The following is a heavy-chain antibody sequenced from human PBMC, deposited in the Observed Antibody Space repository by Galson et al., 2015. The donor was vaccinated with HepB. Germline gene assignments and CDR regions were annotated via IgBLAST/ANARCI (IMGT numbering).Heavy chain of an antibody. V-gene: IGHV1-24*01. CDR3: ATPYCTGGVCYSDAFDI. J-gene: IGHJ3*02. Sequence: SVKVSCKVSGYTLTELSMHWVRQAPGKGLEWMGGFDPEDGETIYAQKFQGRVTMTEDTSTDTAYMELSSLRSEDTAVYYCATPYCTGGVCYSDAFDIWGQGTMVTVSS. CDR2: FDPEDGET. CDR1: GYTLTELS. D-gene: IGHD2-8*02.